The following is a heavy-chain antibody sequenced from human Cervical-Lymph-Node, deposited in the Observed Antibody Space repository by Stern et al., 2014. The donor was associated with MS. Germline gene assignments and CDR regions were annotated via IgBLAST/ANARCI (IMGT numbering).Heavy chain of an antibody. V-gene: IGHV3-11*01. CDR3: AKTNQPTGYYYGMDV. CDR2: INAGGSDK. J-gene: IGHJ6*02. D-gene: IGHD2-2*01. CDR1: GFTFSDYY. Sequence: VQLVQSGGGLVKPGGSLRLSCAASGFTFSDYYMSWIRQAPGKGLEWVSYINAGGSDKFYAESVRGRFTISRDNAKNSLYLQMSGLRAEDTAMYYCAKTNQPTGYYYGMDVWGQGTTVTVSS.